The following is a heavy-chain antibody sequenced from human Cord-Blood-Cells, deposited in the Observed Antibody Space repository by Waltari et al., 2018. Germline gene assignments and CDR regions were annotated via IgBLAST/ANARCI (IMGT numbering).Heavy chain of an antibody. V-gene: IGHV6-1*01. J-gene: IGHJ4*02. D-gene: IGHD3-22*01. CDR2: TYYRSKWYN. CDR1: GDVVPSNTAP. CDR3: ARGSDSSGYVFNY. Sequence: QVQLQQSGPGLVTPPQPLPLPCPIPGDVVPSNTAPWNWSRPPPSRGLEWLGRTYYRSKWYNDYAVSVKSRITINPDTSKNQFSLQLNSVTPEDTAVYYCARGSDSSGYVFNYWGQGTLVTVSS.